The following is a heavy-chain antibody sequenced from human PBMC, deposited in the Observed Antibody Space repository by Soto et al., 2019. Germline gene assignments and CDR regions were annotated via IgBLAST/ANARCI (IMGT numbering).Heavy chain of an antibody. Sequence: QVQLVQSGAEVTRPGASVKVSCKASGYSFISHYIHWVRQAPGQWLEWMGFINPSGGSATLAQKFQGRVTMTRDTSTSTVYMELTILRSEDAAVYYCARDYLSSKLSLSYFDFWGQGTLVTVSS. CDR1: GYSFISHY. D-gene: IGHD2-2*01. J-gene: IGHJ4*02. V-gene: IGHV1-46*01. CDR3: ARDYLSSKLSLSYFDF. CDR2: INPSGGSA.